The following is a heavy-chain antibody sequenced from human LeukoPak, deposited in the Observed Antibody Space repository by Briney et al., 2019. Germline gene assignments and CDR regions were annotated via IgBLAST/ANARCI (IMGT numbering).Heavy chain of an antibody. CDR1: GGSISSYY. CDR3: ARGDPYVSMVRGVTRGPVGY. V-gene: IGHV4-59*01. CDR2: IYYSGST. J-gene: IGHJ4*02. Sequence: SETLSLTCTVSGGSISSYYWSWIRQPPGKGLEWIGYIYYSGSTNYNPSLKSRVTVSVDTSKNQFSLKLSSVTAADTAVYYCARGDPYVSMVRGVTRGPVGYWGQGTLVTVSS. D-gene: IGHD3-10*01.